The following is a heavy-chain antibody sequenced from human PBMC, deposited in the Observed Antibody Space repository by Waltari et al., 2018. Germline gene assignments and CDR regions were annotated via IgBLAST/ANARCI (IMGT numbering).Heavy chain of an antibody. D-gene: IGHD3-10*01. V-gene: IGHV1-69*13. J-gene: IGHJ6*02. Sequence: QVQLVQSGAEVKKPGSSVKVSCKASGGTFSSYATSRIRQAPGRGLEWMGGIIPIFGTANYAQKFQGRVTITADESTSTAYMELSSLRSEDTAVYYCNLGSGSQTDYYYYYGMDVWGQGTTVTVSS. CDR3: NLGSGSQTDYYYYYGMDV. CDR2: IIPIFGTA. CDR1: GGTFSSYA.